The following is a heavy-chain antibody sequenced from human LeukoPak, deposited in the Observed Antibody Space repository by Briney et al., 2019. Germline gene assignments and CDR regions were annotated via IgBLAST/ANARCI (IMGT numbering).Heavy chain of an antibody. CDR3: AKCLGIAAAGIDY. CDR1: GFTFSSYG. V-gene: IGHV3-30*02. J-gene: IGHJ4*02. Sequence: GGSLRLSCAASGFTFSSYGMHWVRQAPGKGLEWVAFIRYDGSNKYYADSVKGRFTISRDNSKNTLYLQMNSLRAEDTAVYYCAKCLGIAAAGIDYWGQGTLVTVSS. CDR2: IRYDGSNK. D-gene: IGHD6-13*01.